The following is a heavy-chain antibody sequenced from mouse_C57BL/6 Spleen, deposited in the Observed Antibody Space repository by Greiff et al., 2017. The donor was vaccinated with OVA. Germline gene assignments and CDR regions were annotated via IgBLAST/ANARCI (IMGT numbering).Heavy chain of an antibody. CDR1: GYTFTDYY. J-gene: IGHJ3*01. Sequence: QVQLQQSGAELVKPGASVKISCKASGYTFTDYYINWVKQRPGQGLEWIGKIGPGSGSTYYNEKFKGKATLTADKSSSTAYMQLSSLTSEDSAVYFCARDLLYYYGSSYGFAYWGQGTLVTVSA. CDR3: ARDLLYYYGSSYGFAY. V-gene: IGHV1-77*01. CDR2: IGPGSGST. D-gene: IGHD1-1*01.